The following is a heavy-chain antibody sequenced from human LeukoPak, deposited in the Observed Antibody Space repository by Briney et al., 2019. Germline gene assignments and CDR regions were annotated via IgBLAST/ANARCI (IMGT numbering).Heavy chain of an antibody. D-gene: IGHD3-22*01. J-gene: IGHJ3*02. CDR2: ISYSGST. V-gene: IGHV4-59*08. Sequence: PSETLSLTCTVSGGSISSYFWSWIRQPPGKGLEWIGYISYSGSTNYNPSLKSRVTISVDTSKNQFSLKLSSVTAADTAVYYCARFRYYYDSSGHAFDIWGQGTMVTVSS. CDR3: ARFRYYYDSSGHAFDI. CDR1: GGSISSYF.